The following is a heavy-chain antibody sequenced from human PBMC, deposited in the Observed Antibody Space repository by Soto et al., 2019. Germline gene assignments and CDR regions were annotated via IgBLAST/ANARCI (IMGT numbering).Heavy chain of an antibody. CDR2: IFYNGRT. J-gene: IGHJ5*02. D-gene: IGHD5-12*01. CDR1: GGPISSRNYY. V-gene: IGHV4-39*01. CDR3: ASGGFSADDESDCFDP. Sequence: QVPLQESGPGLVKPSETLSLTCSVSGGPISSRNYYWGWVRRAPGRGPEWIGNIFYNGRTDNNPYLPRRVTISIDTCKTQFYLKLGSVTAAATAIYDCASGGFSADDESDCFDPWGHGTLVTVSS.